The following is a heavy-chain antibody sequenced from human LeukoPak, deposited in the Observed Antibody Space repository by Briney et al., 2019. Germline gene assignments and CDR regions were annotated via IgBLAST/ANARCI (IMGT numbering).Heavy chain of an antibody. D-gene: IGHD4-23*01. CDR1: GGSISSYY. CDR2: IYYSGST. J-gene: IGHJ3*02. Sequence: PSETLSLTCTVSGGSISSYYWSWIRQPPGKGLEWFGYIYYSGSTNYNPSLKSRVTISVDTSKNQFSLKLSSVTAADTAVYYCARIPLGRTVGAFDIWGQGTMVTVSS. V-gene: IGHV4-59*01. CDR3: ARIPLGRTVGAFDI.